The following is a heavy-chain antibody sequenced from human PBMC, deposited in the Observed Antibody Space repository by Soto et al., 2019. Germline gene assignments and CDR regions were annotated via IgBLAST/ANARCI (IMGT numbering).Heavy chain of an antibody. V-gene: IGHV4-4*07. CDR2: IYTSGST. CDR1: GGSISSYY. D-gene: IGHD6-13*01. CDR3: ARHRRAAAGTLDY. J-gene: IGHJ4*02. Sequence: PSETLSLTCTVSGGSISSYYRSWIRQPAGKGLEWVGRIYTSGSTNYNPSLKSRVNMSVDTSKNQFSLKRSSVTAADKAVYYCARHRRAAAGTLDYWGQGTLVTVSS.